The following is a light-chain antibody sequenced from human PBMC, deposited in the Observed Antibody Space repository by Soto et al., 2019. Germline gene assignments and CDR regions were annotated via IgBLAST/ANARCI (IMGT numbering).Light chain of an antibody. V-gene: IGKV4-1*01. Sequence: IVMTQSPDSLAVSLGEAATINCKSSQSVLYSSNNKNYLAWYQQKPGQPPKLLIYWASTRESGVPDRFSGSGSGTDVTLTISSLQAEDVAVYYCQQYYSAWWTFGQGTKVDI. CDR3: QQYYSAWWT. CDR1: QSVLYSSNNKNY. CDR2: WAS. J-gene: IGKJ1*01.